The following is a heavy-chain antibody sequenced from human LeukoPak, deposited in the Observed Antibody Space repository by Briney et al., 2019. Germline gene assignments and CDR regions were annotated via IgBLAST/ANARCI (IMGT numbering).Heavy chain of an antibody. CDR3: AKDKYSSGSNGEGYLQH. CDR1: GFTFNDYA. Sequence: PGGSLRLSCEASGFTFNDYAMHWVRHAPGKGLEWVSGISWNSGSIGYADSVKGRFTISRDNAKNSLYLHINRLRTEDTALYYCAKDKYSSGSNGEGYLQHWGQGTLVTVSS. J-gene: IGHJ1*01. CDR2: ISWNSGSI. V-gene: IGHV3-9*01. D-gene: IGHD6-19*01.